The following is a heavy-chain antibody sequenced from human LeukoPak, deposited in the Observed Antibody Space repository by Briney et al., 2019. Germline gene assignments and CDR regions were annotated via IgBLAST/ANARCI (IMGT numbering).Heavy chain of an antibody. J-gene: IGHJ4*02. Sequence: GSLRLSCAASGFTFSSYGMNWVRQAPGKGLEGISYISSSNNPTHYADSVKGRFTISRDNAKNSLYLQMSSLRAEDTAVYYCARDDFGYNCDYWGQGTLLTVSS. CDR3: ARDDFGYNCDY. V-gene: IGHV3-48*01. CDR1: GFTFSSYG. D-gene: IGHD5-24*01. CDR2: ISSSNNPT.